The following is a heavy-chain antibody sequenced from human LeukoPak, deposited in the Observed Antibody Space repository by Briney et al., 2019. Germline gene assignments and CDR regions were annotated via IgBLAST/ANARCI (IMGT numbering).Heavy chain of an antibody. CDR2: ISAYNGNT. Sequence: ASVKVSCMASGYTFTSYGNSWVRQAPGQGLEWMGWISAYNGNTNYAQKLQGRVTMTTATSTSTAYMQLRSLRSDDTAVYYCATAPGKGAFDIWGQGTMVTVSS. J-gene: IGHJ3*02. CDR3: ATAPGKGAFDI. D-gene: IGHD1-1*01. V-gene: IGHV1-18*01. CDR1: GYTFTSYG.